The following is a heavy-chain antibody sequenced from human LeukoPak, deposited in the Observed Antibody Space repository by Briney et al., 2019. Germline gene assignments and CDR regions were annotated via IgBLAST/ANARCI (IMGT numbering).Heavy chain of an antibody. CDR1: GFTVSNNY. V-gene: IGHV3-66*01. D-gene: IGHD3-3*01. J-gene: IGHJ6*02. Sequence: GGSLRLSCAASGFTVSNNYMSWVRQAPGRLEWLSVSYSGETQYADSVKGRFTISRDDSKNTVYLQMNSLRDEDTATYYCVRDQFSWGQGTTVTVS. CDR3: VRDQFS. CDR2: SYSGET.